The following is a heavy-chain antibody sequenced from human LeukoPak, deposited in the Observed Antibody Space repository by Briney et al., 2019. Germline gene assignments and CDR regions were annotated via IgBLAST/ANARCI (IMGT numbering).Heavy chain of an antibody. CDR1: SGFLSSESFY. D-gene: IGHD5-12*01. CDR3: ARTGDSGLDFGKYFYYMDV. Sequence: PSETLSLTCTVPSGFLSSESFYWAWIRQPPGKGLEWIGSVSFYGSAYYRPSLTSRVTISVETSKNQFSLQLTSVTAADTAVYYCARTGDSGLDFGKYFYYMDVWGKGTKVIISS. V-gene: IGHV4-39*01. J-gene: IGHJ6*03. CDR2: VSFYGSA.